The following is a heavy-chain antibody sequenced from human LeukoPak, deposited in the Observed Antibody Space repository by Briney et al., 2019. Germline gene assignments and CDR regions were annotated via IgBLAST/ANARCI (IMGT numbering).Heavy chain of an antibody. CDR3: ARDYYGSKSSSFDP. D-gene: IGHD3-10*01. V-gene: IGHV1-8*01. Sequence: ASVKVSCKASGYTFTSYDINRVRQAPGQGLEWLGWMNPNSGNTGYAQNFQGRVTMTRNTSIDTAYMELSSLRYEDTAVYYCARDYYGSKSSSFDPWGQGTLVTVSS. J-gene: IGHJ5*02. CDR1: GYTFTSYD. CDR2: MNPNSGNT.